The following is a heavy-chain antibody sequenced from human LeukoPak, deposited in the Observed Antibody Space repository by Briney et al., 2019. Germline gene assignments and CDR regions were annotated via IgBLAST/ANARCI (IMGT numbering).Heavy chain of an antibody. CDR1: GGSISSGDYY. J-gene: IGHJ4*02. Sequence: MTSETLSLTCTVSGGSISSGDYYCNWIRQPPGKGPEWVGHISYSGSTYYNPSLKSRVIMSVDTSKNQFSLKLSSVTAADTAVYFCARDRYYYDSSGHWQYYFDYRGQGTLVTVSS. CDR2: ISYSGST. CDR3: ARDRYYYDSSGHWQYYFDY. D-gene: IGHD3-22*01. V-gene: IGHV4-30-4*01.